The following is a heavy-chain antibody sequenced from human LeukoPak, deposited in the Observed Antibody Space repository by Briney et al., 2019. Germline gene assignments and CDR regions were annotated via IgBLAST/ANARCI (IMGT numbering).Heavy chain of an antibody. CDR2: ISGSGDST. D-gene: IGHD5-18*01. V-gene: IGHV3-23*01. Sequence: GGSLRLSCAASGLTFRSYAMSWVRQAPGKGLEWVSVISGSGDSTYYADSVKGRFTISRDNSKNTLYLQMNSLRAEDTAVYYCATTSGYSYGYLDYWGQGTLVTVSS. CDR1: GLTFRSYA. CDR3: ATTSGYSYGYLDY. J-gene: IGHJ4*02.